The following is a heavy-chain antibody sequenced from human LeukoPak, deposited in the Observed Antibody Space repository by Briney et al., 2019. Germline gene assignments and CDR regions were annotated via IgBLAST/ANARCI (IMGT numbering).Heavy chain of an antibody. CDR3: ARGLLAGSFDI. V-gene: IGHV3-21*01. D-gene: IGHD2-21*01. CDR1: GFTFSSYS. J-gene: IGHJ3*02. Sequence: GGSLRLSCAASGFTFSSYSMNWVRQAPGKGLEWVSSISSSSSYIYYADSVKGRFTISRDNAKNSLYLQMNSLRAEDTAVYYCARGLLAGSFDIWGQGTMSQSLQ. CDR2: ISSSSSYI.